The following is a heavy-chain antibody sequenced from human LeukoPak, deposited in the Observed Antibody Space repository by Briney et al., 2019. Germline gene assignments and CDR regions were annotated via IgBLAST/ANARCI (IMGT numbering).Heavy chain of an antibody. D-gene: IGHD4-17*01. CDR1: GFTFCDYA. J-gene: IGHJ4*02. CDR3: TRDVTVTFDD. Sequence: GGSLRVYCTASGFTFCDYAMSWVRQAPGKGLEWVGFIRSKAYGGTTEYAASVKGRFTISRDDSKTIAYLQMNSLKTEDTAVYYCTRDVTVTFDDWGQGTLVTVSS. CDR2: IRSKAYGGTT. V-gene: IGHV3-49*04.